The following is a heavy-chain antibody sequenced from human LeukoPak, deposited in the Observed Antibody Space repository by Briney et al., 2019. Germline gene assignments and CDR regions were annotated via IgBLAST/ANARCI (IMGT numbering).Heavy chain of an antibody. CDR1: GFTFSHYY. CDR3: ARGLIGDY. J-gene: IGHJ4*02. D-gene: IGHD3-16*01. CDR2: TNQDGSVE. V-gene: IGHV3-7*01. Sequence: GGSLRLSCVASGFTFSHYYMSWVRQAPGQGLEWVAHTNQDGSVEFHVDSVKGRFTISRDNAKNSLYLQMNSLRAEDTAVYYCARGLIGDYWGQGTLVTVSS.